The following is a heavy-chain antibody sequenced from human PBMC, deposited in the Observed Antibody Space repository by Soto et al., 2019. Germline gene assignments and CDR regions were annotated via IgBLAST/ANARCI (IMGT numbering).Heavy chain of an antibody. D-gene: IGHD3-16*02. CDR1: GGSISSGDYY. Sequence: SETLSLTCTVSGGSISSGDYYWSWIRQPPGKGLEWIGYIYYSGSTYYNPSLKSRVTISVDTSKNQFSLKLSSVTAADTAVYYCARDGSPASTITFGGVIGSSWFDPWGQGTLVTVSS. V-gene: IGHV4-30-4*02. CDR3: ARDGSPASTITFGGVIGSSWFDP. J-gene: IGHJ5*02. CDR2: IYYSGST.